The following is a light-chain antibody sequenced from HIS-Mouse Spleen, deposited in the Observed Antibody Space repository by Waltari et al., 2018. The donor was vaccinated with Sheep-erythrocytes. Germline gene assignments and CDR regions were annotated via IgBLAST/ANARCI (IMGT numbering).Light chain of an antibody. CDR3: SSYTSSSTSWV. V-gene: IGLV2-14*03. J-gene: IGLJ3*02. CDR1: SRDVGCYNY. Sequence: SALTQPASVSGSPGQSIPISCTGTSRDVGCYNYVSCYQQHPGKAPKLMIYDVSNRPSGVSNRFSGSKSGNTASLTISGLQAEDEADYYCSSYTSSSTSWVFGGGTKLTVL. CDR2: DVS.